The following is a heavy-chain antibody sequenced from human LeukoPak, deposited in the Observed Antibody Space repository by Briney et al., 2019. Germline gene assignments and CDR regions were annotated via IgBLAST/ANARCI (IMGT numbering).Heavy chain of an antibody. CDR1: GGSISSSGYY. D-gene: IGHD3-22*01. V-gene: IGHV4-39*01. CDR2: IYYSGST. Sequence: SETLSLTCTVSGGSISSSGYYWGWIRQPPGKGLEWIGSIYYSGSTYYNPSLRSRVTISVDTSKNQFSLKLSSVTAADTAVYYCATRSYHYDSSGYEWGQGTPVTVSS. CDR3: ATRSYHYDSSGYE. J-gene: IGHJ4*02.